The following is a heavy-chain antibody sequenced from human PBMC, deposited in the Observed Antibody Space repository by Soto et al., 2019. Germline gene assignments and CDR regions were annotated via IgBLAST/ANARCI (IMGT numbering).Heavy chain of an antibody. CDR3: ARSSGSYSFDQ. V-gene: IGHV4-59*01. CDR2: IYYSGST. Sequence: SETLSLTCTVSGGSISSYYWSWIRQPPGKGLEWIGYIYYSGSTNYNPSLKSRVTISVDTSKNQFSLKLSSVTAADTAVYYCARSSGSYSFDQWGQGTLVTVSS. CDR1: GGSISSYY. D-gene: IGHD3-10*01. J-gene: IGHJ4*02.